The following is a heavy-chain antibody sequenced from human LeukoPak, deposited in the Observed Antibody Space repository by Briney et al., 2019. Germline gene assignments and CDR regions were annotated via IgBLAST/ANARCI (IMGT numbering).Heavy chain of an antibody. CDR1: GFTFSSYW. V-gene: IGHV3-74*01. CDR2: INSDGSST. CDR3: ARSITMVRGVNFYYYGMDV. Sequence: GSLRLSCAASGFTFSSYWMHWVRQAPGKGLVWVSRINSDGSSTSYADSVKGRFTISRDNAKNTLYLQMNSLRAEDTAVYYCARSITMVRGVNFYYYGMDVWGKGTTVTVSS. J-gene: IGHJ6*04. D-gene: IGHD3-10*01.